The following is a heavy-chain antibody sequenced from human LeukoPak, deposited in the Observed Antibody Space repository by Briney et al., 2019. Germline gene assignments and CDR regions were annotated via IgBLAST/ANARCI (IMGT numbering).Heavy chain of an antibody. V-gene: IGHV3-23*01. CDR2: LNGGGDIT. CDR1: GFTFSSYA. J-gene: IGHJ4*02. D-gene: IGHD5/OR15-5a*01. CDR3: AKKWGVYSPFDS. Sequence: PGVSLRLYCAASGFTFSSYAMHWLRQAPGNGLEWVSTLNGGGDITTYADSVRGRFTIYRDNSKNKLYLQMNSLRAEHTAVYYCAKKWGVYSPFDSWGQGTLVTVSS.